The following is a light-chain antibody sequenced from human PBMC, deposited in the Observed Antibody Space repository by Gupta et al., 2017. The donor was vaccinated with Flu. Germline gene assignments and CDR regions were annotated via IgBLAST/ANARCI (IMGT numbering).Light chain of an antibody. V-gene: IGKV1-8*01. J-gene: IGKJ2*03. CDR2: AAS. CDR1: QGISSY. Sequence: AIRMTQSPSSFSASTGDRVTITCRASQGISSYLAWYQQKPGKAPKLLIYAASTVQSGVPSRFSGSGSGTDFTLTISGLQSEDFATYYCQQYDSYPHSFGQGTKLEIK. CDR3: QQYDSYPHS.